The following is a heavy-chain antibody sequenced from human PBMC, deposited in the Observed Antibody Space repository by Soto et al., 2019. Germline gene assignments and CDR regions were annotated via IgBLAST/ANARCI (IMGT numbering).Heavy chain of an antibody. CDR1: GFTFSSYS. V-gene: IGHV3-21*01. Sequence: GGSLRLSCAASGFTFSSYSMNWVRQAPGKGLEWVSSISSSSSYIYYADSVKGRFTISRDNAKNSLYLQMNSLRAEDTAVYYCASFPIIAAAGYFDYWGQGTLVTVSS. CDR3: ASFPIIAAAGYFDY. J-gene: IGHJ4*02. CDR2: ISSSSSYI. D-gene: IGHD6-13*01.